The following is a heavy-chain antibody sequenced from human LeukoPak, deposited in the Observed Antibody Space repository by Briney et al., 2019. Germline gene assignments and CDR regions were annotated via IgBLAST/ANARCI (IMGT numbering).Heavy chain of an antibody. D-gene: IGHD5-18*01. CDR1: GYTFTSYG. CDR2: ISAYNGNT. Sequence: GASVKVSCKASGYTFTSYGISWVRQAPGQGLEWMGWISAYNGNTNYAQKLQGRVTMTTDTSTSTAYMELRSLRSDDTAVYYCARDEGTAHTYYYYYGMDVWGQGTTVTVSS. J-gene: IGHJ6*02. CDR3: ARDEGTAHTYYYYYGMDV. V-gene: IGHV1-18*01.